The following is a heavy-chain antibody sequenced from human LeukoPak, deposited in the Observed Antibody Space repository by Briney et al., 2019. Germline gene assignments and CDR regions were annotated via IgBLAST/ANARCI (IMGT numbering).Heavy chain of an antibody. V-gene: IGHV1-46*01. CDR3: ARVGAFGPFDI. J-gene: IGHJ3*02. CDR1: GYNFISYY. D-gene: IGHD3-16*01. CDR2: INPSGGST. Sequence: ASVKVSCKASGYNFISYYMHWVRQAPGQGLEWMGIINPSGGSTTYAQKFQGRVTMTRDTSTSTVYMELSSLRSEDTAVYYCARVGAFGPFDIWGQGTMVTVSS.